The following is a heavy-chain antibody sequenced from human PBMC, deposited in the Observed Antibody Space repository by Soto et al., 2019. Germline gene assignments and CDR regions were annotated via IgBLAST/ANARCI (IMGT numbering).Heavy chain of an antibody. CDR1: GGTFSSYT. CDR2: IIPILGIA. CDR3: ARGEDIVVVVGPNWFDP. D-gene: IGHD2-15*01. V-gene: IGHV1-69*02. Sequence: SVKVSCKASGGTFSSYTISWVRQAPGQGLEWMGRIIPILGIANYAQKFQGRVTITADKSTSTAYMELSSLRSEDTAVYYCARGEDIVVVVGPNWFDPWGQGTLVTVS. J-gene: IGHJ5*02.